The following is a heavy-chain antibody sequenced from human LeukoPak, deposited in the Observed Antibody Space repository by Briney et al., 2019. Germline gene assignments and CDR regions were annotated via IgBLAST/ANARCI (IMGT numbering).Heavy chain of an antibody. D-gene: IGHD3-22*01. J-gene: IGHJ1*01. CDR3: ARLTDYDSSLQH. Sequence: PSETLSLTCTVSSGSISSYYWSWIRQPPGKGLEWIGYIYYSGSTNYNPSLKSRVTISVDTSKNQFSLKLSSVTAADTAVYYCARLTDYDSSLQHWGQGTLVTVSS. CDR2: IYYSGST. V-gene: IGHV4-59*08. CDR1: SGSISSYY.